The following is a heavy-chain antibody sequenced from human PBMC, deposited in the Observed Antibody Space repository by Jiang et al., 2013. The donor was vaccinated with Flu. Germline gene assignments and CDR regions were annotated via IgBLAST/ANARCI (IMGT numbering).Heavy chain of an antibody. CDR1: GYTFTDYY. CDR2: VDPEDGET. CDR3: ATEGPTPNVVVVAATPVY. J-gene: IGHJ4*02. Sequence: SCKVSGYTFTDYYMHWVQQAPGKGLEWMGLVDPEDGETIYAEKFQGRVTITADTSTDTAYMELSSLRSEDTAVYYCATEGPTPNVVVVAATPVYWGQGTLVTVSS. V-gene: IGHV1-69-2*01. D-gene: IGHD2-15*01.